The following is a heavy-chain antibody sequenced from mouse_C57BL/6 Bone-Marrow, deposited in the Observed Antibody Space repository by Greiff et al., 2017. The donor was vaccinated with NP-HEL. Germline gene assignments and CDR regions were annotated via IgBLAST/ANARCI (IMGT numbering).Heavy chain of an antibody. Sequence: EVQLVESGAGLVQPGESLKLSCESTEYAFPSHDMSWVSQTPEQGLELVAAINSDGGSTYYPDTFERRFTISRDNPKKTLYLQMSSLTSEDTALYYCADYVDFDGWGQGTTLTVSS. CDR1: EYAFPSHD. CDR3: ADYVDFDG. CDR2: INSDGGST. V-gene: IGHV5-2*01. J-gene: IGHJ2*01. D-gene: IGHD2-4*01.